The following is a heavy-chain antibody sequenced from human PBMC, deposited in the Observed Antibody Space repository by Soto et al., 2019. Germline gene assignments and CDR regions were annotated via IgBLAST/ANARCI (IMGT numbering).Heavy chain of an antibody. D-gene: IGHD4-17*01. J-gene: IGHJ5*02. CDR2: MNPNSGNT. CDR1: GYTFTSYD. CDR3: ARGIKSGDYSRWVDP. V-gene: IGHV1-8*01. Sequence: QVQLVQSGAEVKKPGASVKVSCKASGYTFTSYDINWVRQATGQGFEYLGWMNPNSGNTGYVKKSQGRVPMTRDTPRSTAYRELSSLLSEDTAVYYCARGIKSGDYSRWVDPWGPGTLVTVSS.